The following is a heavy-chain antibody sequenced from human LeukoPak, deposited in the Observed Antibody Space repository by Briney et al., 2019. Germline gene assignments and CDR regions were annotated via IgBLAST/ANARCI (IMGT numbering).Heavy chain of an antibody. J-gene: IGHJ5*02. D-gene: IGHD3-10*01. CDR1: GGSISSSSYY. V-gene: IGHV4-39*01. CDR2: IYYSGST. Sequence: PSETLPLTCTVSGGSISSSSYYWGWIRQPPGKGLEWIGSIYYSGSTYYNPSLKSRVTISVDTSKNQFSLKLSSVTAADTAVYYCASTTWFGELFYFDPWGQGTLVTVSS. CDR3: ASTTWFGELFYFDP.